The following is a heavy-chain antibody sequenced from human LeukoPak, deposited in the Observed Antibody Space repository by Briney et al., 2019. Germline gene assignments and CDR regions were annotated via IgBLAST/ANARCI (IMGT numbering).Heavy chain of an antibody. Sequence: GGSLRLSCVASGFTVSSNYMSWVRQAPGKGLEGVSLIYSGGTTLYADSVNGRFTISRDNSKNTVFLQMSSLRAEDTAVYHCARGAYDSSAYWAFDTWGQGTMVTVSS. CDR2: IYSGGTT. J-gene: IGHJ3*02. CDR3: ARGAYDSSAYWAFDT. V-gene: IGHV3-53*01. D-gene: IGHD3-22*01. CDR1: GFTVSSNY.